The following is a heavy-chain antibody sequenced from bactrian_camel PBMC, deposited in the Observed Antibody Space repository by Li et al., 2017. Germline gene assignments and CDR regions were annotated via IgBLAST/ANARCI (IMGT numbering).Heavy chain of an antibody. Sequence: HVQLVESGGGLVQPGGSLRLSCAASGFTFRDYYMTWVRQAPGKGLGTVSCIYTGTYYADSVKSRFTTSKDNAKNMLYLHMTRAEPEDTAMYYCAKLGGGFGGQGTQVTVS. V-gene: IGHV3-2*01. CDR2: IYTGT. J-gene: IGHJ4*01. CDR1: GFTFRDYY. D-gene: IGHD1*01.